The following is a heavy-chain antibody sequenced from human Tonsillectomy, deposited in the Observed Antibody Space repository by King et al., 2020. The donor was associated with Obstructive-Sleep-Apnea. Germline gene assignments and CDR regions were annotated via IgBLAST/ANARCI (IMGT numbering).Heavy chain of an antibody. J-gene: IGHJ6*02. Sequence: VQLVESGGGLVQPGRSLRLSCSASGFTFDDYAMHWVRQAPGKGLEWVSGISWNSGSIDYADSVKGRFTISRDNAKNSLYLQMKSLRAEDTALYYCAKDRSWYGAASYYYGMDVWGQGTTVTVSS. CDR1: GFTFDDYA. CDR2: ISWNSGSI. V-gene: IGHV3-9*01. CDR3: AKDRSWYGAASYYYGMDV. D-gene: IGHD2-15*01.